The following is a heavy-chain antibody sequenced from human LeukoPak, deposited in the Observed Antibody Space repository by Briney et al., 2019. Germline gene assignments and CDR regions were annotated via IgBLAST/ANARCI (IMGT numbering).Heavy chain of an antibody. CDR1: GGTFSSYA. V-gene: IGHV1-69*04. Sequence: SVKVSCKASGGTFSSYAIIWVRQAPGQGLEWMGRIIPILGIANYAQKFQGRVTITADKSTSTAYMELSSLRSEDTAVYYCAREYYYDSPHAFDIWGQGTMVTVSS. CDR3: AREYYYDSPHAFDI. J-gene: IGHJ3*02. D-gene: IGHD3-22*01. CDR2: IIPILGIA.